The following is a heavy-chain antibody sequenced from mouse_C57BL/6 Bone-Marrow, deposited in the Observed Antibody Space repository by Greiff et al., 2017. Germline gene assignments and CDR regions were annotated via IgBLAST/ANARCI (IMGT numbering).Heavy chain of an antibody. Sequence: EVQLQQSGPELVKPGASVKIPCKASGYTFTDYNMDWVKQSNGKSLEWIGDINPKNVGTNYNQKFKGKATLTVDKSSSPASMDLRSLTSADTSVYYCARGGLPLPMDYWGQGTSVTVSS. D-gene: IGHD5-1*01. CDR3: ARGGLPLPMDY. J-gene: IGHJ4*01. V-gene: IGHV1-18*01. CDR1: GYTFTDYN. CDR2: INPKNVGT.